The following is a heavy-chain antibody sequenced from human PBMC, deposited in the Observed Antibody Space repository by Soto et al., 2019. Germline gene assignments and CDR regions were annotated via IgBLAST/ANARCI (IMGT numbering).Heavy chain of an antibody. D-gene: IGHD2-2*01. V-gene: IGHV1-69*06. CDR1: GGTFSSYG. CDR2: IIPIFDTA. J-gene: IGHJ6*02. Sequence: QVQLVQSGAEVKKPGSSVKVSCKASGGTFSSYGISWVRQAPGQGLEWMGGIIPIFDTAKYAQKFQGRVTITADKSTSTAYMAVSSLRSEDTAVYYCARDPGRSSNRWRVRQVADGHYYRMDVWGLGTTVTV. CDR3: ARDPGRSSNRWRVRQVADGHYYRMDV.